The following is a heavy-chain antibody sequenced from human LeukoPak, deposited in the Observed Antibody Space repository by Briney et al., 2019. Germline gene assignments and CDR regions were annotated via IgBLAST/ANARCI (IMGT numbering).Heavy chain of an antibody. Sequence: GESLKISCKGSGYSFTSYWIGWVRQMPGKGLEGMGIIYSGGSDTRYNPSFQDQVTISADKSISTAYLQWSSLKAADTAMYYWARQRFTMRAYAGNWFDPWGQGTLVTVSS. CDR2: IYSGGSDT. CDR3: ARQRFTMRAYAGNWFDP. V-gene: IGHV5-51*01. CDR1: GYSFTSYW. J-gene: IGHJ5*02. D-gene: IGHD3-10*01.